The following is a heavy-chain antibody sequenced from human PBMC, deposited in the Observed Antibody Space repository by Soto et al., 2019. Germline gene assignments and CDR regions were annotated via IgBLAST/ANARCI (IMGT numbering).Heavy chain of an antibody. CDR1: GGSVSSGSYY. CDR2: IYYRGST. V-gene: IGHV4-61*01. Sequence: QVQLRESGPGLVKPSETLSLTCTVSGGSVSSGSYYWSWIRQPPGRGLECVGYIYYRGSTNYNPSLKSRVTMSVDTSKNQFSLRLSSVTAADTAVYYCARGQCSGGTCSPNYYYFYGMDVWGQGTTVTVSS. J-gene: IGHJ6*02. D-gene: IGHD2-15*01. CDR3: ARGQCSGGTCSPNYYYFYGMDV.